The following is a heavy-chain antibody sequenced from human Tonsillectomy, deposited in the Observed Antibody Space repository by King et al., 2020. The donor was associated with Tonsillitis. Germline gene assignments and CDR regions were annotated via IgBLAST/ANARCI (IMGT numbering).Heavy chain of an antibody. D-gene: IGHD6-13*01. V-gene: IGHV4-30-2*01. Sequence: QLQLQESGSGLVKPSQTLSLTCAVSGGSISSGGYSWSWIRQPPGKGLEWIGYIYHSGSTYYNPSLKSRVTISLDRSKNQFSLKLSSVTAADTAVYYCARTTLGIAAAHYWYFDLWGRGTLVTVSS. CDR1: GGSISSGGYS. CDR2: IYHSGST. CDR3: ARTTLGIAAAHYWYFDL. J-gene: IGHJ2*01.